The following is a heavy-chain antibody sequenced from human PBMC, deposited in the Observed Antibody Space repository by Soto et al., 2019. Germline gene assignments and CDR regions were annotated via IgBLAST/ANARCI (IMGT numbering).Heavy chain of an antibody. CDR2: LDYEEGER. CDR3: AAGVTTFDY. D-gene: IGHD4-17*01. J-gene: IGHJ4*02. CDR1: GTSLSGLP. V-gene: IGHV1-24*01. Sequence: GASVKVSFKVSGTSLSGLPMHWVRQAPGKGLEWMGSLDYEEGERSFAHRFQGRLTVTEDTSTDTAYMELSSLISEDTAVYYCAAGVTTFDYWGQGTLVTVSS.